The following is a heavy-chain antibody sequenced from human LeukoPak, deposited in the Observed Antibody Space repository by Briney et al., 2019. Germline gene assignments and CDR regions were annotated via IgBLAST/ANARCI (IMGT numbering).Heavy chain of an antibody. Sequence: GRSLRLSCAASGFTFSSYGMHWVRQAPGKGLEWVAVIWYDGSNKYYADSVKGRFTISRDNAKNTLYLQMNSLRAEDTAVYYCAREVFGYSYGPNWFDPWGQGTLVTVSS. D-gene: IGHD5-18*01. CDR3: AREVFGYSYGPNWFDP. V-gene: IGHV3-33*01. CDR2: IWYDGSNK. CDR1: GFTFSSYG. J-gene: IGHJ5*02.